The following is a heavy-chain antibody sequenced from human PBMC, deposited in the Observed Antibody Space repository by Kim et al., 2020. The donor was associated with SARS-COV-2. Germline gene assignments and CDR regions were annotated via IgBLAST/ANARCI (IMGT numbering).Heavy chain of an antibody. D-gene: IGHD6-19*01. V-gene: IGHV3-23*01. J-gene: IGHJ4*02. CDR1: GFSLRSQA. CDR3: AKDVSGWYQFDY. Sequence: GGSLRLSCATSGFSLRSQAMSWFRQAPGRGLEWVSGIGGSRGNTYYAASVRGRFTISRDSSNNTLYLQMSSLGAEDTAIYYCAKDVSGWYQFDYWGQGTLVTVSS. CDR2: IGGSRGNT.